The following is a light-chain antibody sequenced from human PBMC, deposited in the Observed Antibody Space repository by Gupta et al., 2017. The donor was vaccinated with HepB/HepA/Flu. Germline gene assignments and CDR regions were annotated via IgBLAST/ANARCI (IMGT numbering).Light chain of an antibody. CDR2: DAS. J-gene: IGKJ3*01. Sequence: SPGERATLSCRATQSVGTYLAWYQHKPGQAPRLLIYDASNRAPGIPARFSGSGSGTDFTLTISSLESEDFAVYYCQQRSNWPLFTFGPGTEVDIK. CDR3: QQRSNWPLFT. V-gene: IGKV3-11*01. CDR1: QSVGTY.